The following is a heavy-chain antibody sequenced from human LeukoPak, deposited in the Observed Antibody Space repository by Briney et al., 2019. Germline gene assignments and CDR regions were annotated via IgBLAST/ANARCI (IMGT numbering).Heavy chain of an antibody. D-gene: IGHD5-18*01. Sequence: ASVKVSRKASGYTFTSYAMHWVRQAPGQRLEWMGWINAGNGNTKYSQKFQGRVTITRDTSASTAYMELSSLRSEDTAVYYCARSSGYSYGYDYWGQGTLVTVSS. J-gene: IGHJ4*02. V-gene: IGHV1-3*01. CDR3: ARSSGYSYGYDY. CDR1: GYTFTSYA. CDR2: INAGNGNT.